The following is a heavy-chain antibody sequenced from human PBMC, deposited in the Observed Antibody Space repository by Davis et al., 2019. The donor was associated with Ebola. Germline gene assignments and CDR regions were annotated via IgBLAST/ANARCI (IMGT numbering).Heavy chain of an antibody. CDR2: IHCDDDK. CDR3: AHLVDRGHLYFDY. V-gene: IGHV2-5*02. CDR1: GFSLSPRGVA. Sequence: SGPTLAKPTQTLTLTCKFPGFSLSPRGVAVGWLCRPPGKALEWLGLIHCDDDKRYSPSLRSRLTVTKDSANNQVVLTLTNVDPVDTATYFCAHLVDRGHLYFDYWGQGTLVTVSS. D-gene: IGHD2-15*01. J-gene: IGHJ4*02.